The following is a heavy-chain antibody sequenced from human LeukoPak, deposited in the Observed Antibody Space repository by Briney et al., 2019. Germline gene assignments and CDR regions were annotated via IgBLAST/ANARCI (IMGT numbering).Heavy chain of an antibody. V-gene: IGHV4-38-2*01. CDR1: GYSIRRGDY. Sequence: TSETLSLTCAVSGYSIRRGDYWGWLRPSPGKGLEWIGSIYHSGSTHYNPSLKSRVTIPVDTPKNQLSLMLSSVTAADTAVYYCARNRSVTTTPGFDHWGQGTLVTVSS. D-gene: IGHD4-17*01. J-gene: IGHJ4*02. CDR2: IYHSGST. CDR3: ARNRSVTTTPGFDH.